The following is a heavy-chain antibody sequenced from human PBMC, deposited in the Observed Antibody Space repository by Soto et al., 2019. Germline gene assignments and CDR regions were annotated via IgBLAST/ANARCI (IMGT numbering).Heavy chain of an antibody. CDR3: AKDNGYFGSFVKSYYYYMDV. CDR2: ISWNSGSI. V-gene: IGHV3-9*01. J-gene: IGHJ6*03. Sequence: DVPLVESGGGLVQPGRSLRLSCAASGFTFDDYAMHWVRQAPGKGLEWVSGISWNSGSIGYADSVKGRFTISRENATNYLYLQMNSLRAEDTALYYCAKDNGYFGSFVKSYYYYMDVWGKGTTVTFSS. D-gene: IGHD3-10*01. CDR1: GFTFDDYA.